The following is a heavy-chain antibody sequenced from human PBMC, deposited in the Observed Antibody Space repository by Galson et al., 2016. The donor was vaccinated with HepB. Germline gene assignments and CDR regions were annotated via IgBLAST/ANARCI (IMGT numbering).Heavy chain of an antibody. V-gene: IGHV4-31*03. Sequence: TLSPTCSVSGASITSSRYFWSWIRQRPGKGLEWIANVYYSGGGNSYYNASLRSRLRTSVDPSKNKFPRELNSVTAADTAMDYWARVGYGGQKLYENSGQGTMVIVSS. CDR3: ARVGYGGQKLYEN. D-gene: IGHD5-12*01. J-gene: IGHJ4*02. CDR1: GASITSSRYF. CDR2: VYYSGGGNS.